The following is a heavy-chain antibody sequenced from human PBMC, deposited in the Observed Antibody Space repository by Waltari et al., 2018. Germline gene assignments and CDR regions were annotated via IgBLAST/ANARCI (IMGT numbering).Heavy chain of an antibody. J-gene: IGHJ3*02. D-gene: IGHD3-22*01. CDR1: GGSISRSSYY. CDR3: ADDSSGNDAFDI. Sequence: QLQLQESGPGLVKPSETLSLTCPGSGGSISRSSYYWGWIRQPPGKGLEWIGRSYYRGSTYYNPSLKSRVTISVDTSKNQFSLKLSSVTAADTAVYYWADDSSGNDAFDIWGQGTMVTVSS. CDR2: SYYRGST. V-gene: IGHV4-39*01.